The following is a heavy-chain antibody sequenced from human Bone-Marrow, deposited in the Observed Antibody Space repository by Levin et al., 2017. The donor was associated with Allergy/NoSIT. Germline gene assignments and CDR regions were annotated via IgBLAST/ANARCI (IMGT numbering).Heavy chain of an antibody. CDR3: AGWSSAYGLFDY. CDR2: IYYSGTT. Sequence: PSETLSLTCTVSGGSISNYYWSWIRQPPGKGLEWIGYIYYSGTTNYNPALKSRVTISVDTSRNQFSLKLSSVTAADTAVYYCAGWSSAYGLFDYWGPGTLVTVSS. J-gene: IGHJ4*02. CDR1: GGSISNYY. D-gene: IGHD4-17*01. V-gene: IGHV4-59*08.